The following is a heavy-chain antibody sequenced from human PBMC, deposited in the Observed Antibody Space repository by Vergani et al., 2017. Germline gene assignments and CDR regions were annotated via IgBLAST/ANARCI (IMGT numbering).Heavy chain of an antibody. J-gene: IGHJ4*02. CDR2: IRSKANSYAT. V-gene: IGHV3-73*01. Sequence: EVQLVESGGGLVKPGGSLKLSCAASGFTFSGSAMHWVRQASGKGLEWVGRIRSKANSYATAYAASVKGRFTISRDDSKNTAYLQMNSLKTEDTAVYYCTRQTVDTAMGGGDYWGQGTLVTVSS. D-gene: IGHD5-18*01. CDR1: GFTFSGSA. CDR3: TRQTVDTAMGGGDY.